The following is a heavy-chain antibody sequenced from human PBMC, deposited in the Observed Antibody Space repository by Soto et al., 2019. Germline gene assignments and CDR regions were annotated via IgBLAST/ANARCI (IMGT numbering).Heavy chain of an antibody. J-gene: IGHJ6*02. CDR1: GFTFSSYA. Sequence: GESLKISCAASGFTFSSYAMSWVRQAPGKGLEWVSVISGSGGSTYYADSVKGRFTISRDNSKNTLYLQMNSLRAEDTAVYYCAKDRIDSGSYYDYYYGMDVWGQGTTVTVSS. V-gene: IGHV3-23*01. D-gene: IGHD1-26*01. CDR3: AKDRIDSGSYYDYYYGMDV. CDR2: ISGSGGST.